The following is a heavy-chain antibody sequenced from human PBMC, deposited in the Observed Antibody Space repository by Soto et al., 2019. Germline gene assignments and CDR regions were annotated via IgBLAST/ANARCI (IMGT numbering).Heavy chain of an antibody. CDR1: GGSVNSDSYY. CDR2: LYYSGST. CDR3: PGDSRGFSSSGGLDV. Sequence: QVQLQESGPGLVKPSEALSLTCTVSGGSVNSDSYYWTWIRQPPGKRLEWIGSLYYSGSTNYNPSLKSRVTVSVDTSKNQCSLMLSSVTAADAAVYFCPGDSRGFSSSGGLDVWGQGTTGGVS. V-gene: IGHV4-61*01. D-gene: IGHD3-10*01. J-gene: IGHJ6*02.